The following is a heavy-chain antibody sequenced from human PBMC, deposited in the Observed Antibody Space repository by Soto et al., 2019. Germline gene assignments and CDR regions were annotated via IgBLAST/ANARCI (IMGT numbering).Heavy chain of an antibody. CDR3: ARDRLMAKAGTDSNYFGLDV. CDR1: VFSIISCGYY. J-gene: IGHJ6*02. CDR2: IYYSGNT. V-gene: IGHV4-31*03. D-gene: IGHD2-8*01. Sequence: SDTLSLTCTFSVFSIISCGYYGSCFRQSPRRCLEWIGNIYYSGNTYYNPSLKSRLTISVDTSKNQFSLNLSSVTAADTAVYYCARDRLMAKAGTDSNYFGLDVWGQGTTVTVSS.